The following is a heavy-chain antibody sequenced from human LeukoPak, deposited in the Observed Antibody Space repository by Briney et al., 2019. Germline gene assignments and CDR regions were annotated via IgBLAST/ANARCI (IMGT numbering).Heavy chain of an antibody. J-gene: IGHJ4*02. CDR2: ISWNSGSI. V-gene: IGHV3-9*01. CDR3: AKDSVAGTGGSFDY. D-gene: IGHD6-19*01. CDR1: GFSFDDYA. Sequence: GGSLRLSCAASGFSFDDYAMHWVRQAPGKGVEWVSGISWNSGSIGYADSVKGRFTISRDNAKNSLYLQMNSLRAEDTALYYCAKDSVAGTGGSFDYWGQGTLVTVSS.